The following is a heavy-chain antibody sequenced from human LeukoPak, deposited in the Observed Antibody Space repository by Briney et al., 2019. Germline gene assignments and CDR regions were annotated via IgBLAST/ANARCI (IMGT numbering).Heavy chain of an antibody. Sequence: SGGSLRLSCAASGFTFSSYAMHWVRQAPGKGLEWVAVISYDGSNKYYADSVKGRFTISRDNSKNTLYLQMNSLRAEDTAVYYCARDLVPYCGGDCYSVLGYWGQGTLVTVSS. CDR2: ISYDGSNK. CDR3: ARDLVPYCGGDCYSVLGY. CDR1: GFTFSSYA. V-gene: IGHV3-30-3*01. J-gene: IGHJ4*02. D-gene: IGHD2-21*02.